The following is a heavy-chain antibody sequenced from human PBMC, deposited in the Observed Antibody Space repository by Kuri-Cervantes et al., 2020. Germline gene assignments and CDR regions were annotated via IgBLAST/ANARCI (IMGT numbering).Heavy chain of an antibody. CDR3: ARSGAVLRYFDWLPTVDY. J-gene: IGHJ4*02. V-gene: IGHV4-59*01. Sequence: SETLSLTCTVSGGSISSYYWSWIRQPPGKGLEWIGYIYYSGSTNYNPSLKSRVTISVDTSKNQFSLKLSSVTAADTAVYYCARSGAVLRYFDWLPTVDYWGQGTLVTVSS. D-gene: IGHD3-9*01. CDR2: IYYSGST. CDR1: GGSISSYY.